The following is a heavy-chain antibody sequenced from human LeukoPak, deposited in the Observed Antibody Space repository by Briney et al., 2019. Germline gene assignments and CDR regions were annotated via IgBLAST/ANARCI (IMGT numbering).Heavy chain of an antibody. J-gene: IGHJ3*02. Sequence: GASVKVSCKASGYTFTSYGISWVRQAPGQGLEWMGWISAYNGNTNYAQKLQGRVTMTTDTPTSTAYMELRSLRSDDTAVYYCARSGLTTVVSIDAFDIWGQGTMVTVSS. CDR2: ISAYNGNT. CDR3: ARSGLTTVVSIDAFDI. D-gene: IGHD4-23*01. V-gene: IGHV1-18*01. CDR1: GYTFTSYG.